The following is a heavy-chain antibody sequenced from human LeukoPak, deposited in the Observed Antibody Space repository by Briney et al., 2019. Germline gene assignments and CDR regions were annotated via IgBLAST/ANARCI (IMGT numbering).Heavy chain of an antibody. J-gene: IGHJ3*02. D-gene: IGHD1-14*01. CDR3: ARDPRRHRGAFDI. CDR2: IRYDSTDK. CDR1: DFTFSIYG. V-gene: IGHV3-30*02. Sequence: GGSLRLSCAAPDFTFSIYGMHWVRQAPGKGLEWVAFIRYDSTDKFYADSVKGRFTISRDSSKNTLFLQMNSLRAEDTAVYYCARDPRRHRGAFDIWGQGTMVSVSS.